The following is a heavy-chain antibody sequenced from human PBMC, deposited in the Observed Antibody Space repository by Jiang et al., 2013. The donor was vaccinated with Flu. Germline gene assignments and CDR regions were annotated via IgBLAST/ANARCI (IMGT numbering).Heavy chain of an antibody. CDR1: GFTVSSNY. CDR3: ARSRTTSTTWDS. CDR2: LYSDGTT. J-gene: IGHJ4*02. D-gene: IGHD2-2*01. V-gene: IGHV3-66*01. Sequence: ALVQPGGSLGLSCAASGFTVSSNYISWVRQAPGKGLEWVSALYSDGTTYFADSVKGRFTISRDNFKNTVDLQMNSLRADDTAVYYCARSRTTSTTWDSWGQGTLVTVSS.